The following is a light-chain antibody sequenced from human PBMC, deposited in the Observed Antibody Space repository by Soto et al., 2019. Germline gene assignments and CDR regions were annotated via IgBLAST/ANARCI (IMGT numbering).Light chain of an antibody. CDR2: GAS. CDR1: QSVSSN. V-gene: IGKV3D-15*01. J-gene: IGKJ5*01. Sequence: EIVMTQSPATLSVSPGERATLSCRASQSVSSNLAWYQQRPGQTPSLLIYGASTRATGIPDRFSGSGSGTHFTLTISRLEPGDFAVYYCQHFGGTTFTFGQGTRLEIK. CDR3: QHFGGTTFT.